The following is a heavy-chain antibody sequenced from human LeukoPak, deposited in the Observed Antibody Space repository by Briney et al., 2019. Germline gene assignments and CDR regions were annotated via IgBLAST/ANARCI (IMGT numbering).Heavy chain of an antibody. J-gene: IGHJ4*02. V-gene: IGHV5-51*01. CDR2: IYPGDSDT. CDR1: GYSITTYW. Sequence: GESLKISCKGSGYSITTYWIGWVRQMPGKRLEWMGIIYPGDSDTRYSPSFQGHVTISADKSISTAYLQWSSLKASDTAMYHCARHTYNSGWWGGDYWGQGTLVTVSS. CDR3: ARHTYNSGWWGGDY. D-gene: IGHD6-19*01.